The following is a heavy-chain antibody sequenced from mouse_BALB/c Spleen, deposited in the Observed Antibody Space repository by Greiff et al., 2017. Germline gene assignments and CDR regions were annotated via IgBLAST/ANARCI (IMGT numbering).Heavy chain of an antibody. Sequence: VQLQQSGPELVKPGASVKMSCKASGYTFTSYVMHWVKQKPGQGLEWIGYINPYNDGTKYNEKFKGKATLTSDKSSSTAYMELSSLTSEDSAVYYCAREGNYYGSSPYYYAMDYWGQGTSVTVSS. CDR3: AREGNYYGSSPYYYAMDY. CDR1: GYTFTSYV. J-gene: IGHJ4*01. V-gene: IGHV1-14*01. CDR2: INPYNDGT. D-gene: IGHD1-1*01.